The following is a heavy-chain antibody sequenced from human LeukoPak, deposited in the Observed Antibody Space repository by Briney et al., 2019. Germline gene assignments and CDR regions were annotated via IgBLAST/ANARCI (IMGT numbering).Heavy chain of an antibody. CDR1: GFTFSSYA. D-gene: IGHD4-17*01. J-gene: IGHJ6*03. CDR3: ARVLKVYGDYDPGYYYYMDV. V-gene: IGHV3-23*01. CDR2: ISGSGGST. Sequence: GGSLRLSCAASGFTFSSYAMSWVRQAPGKGLEWVSAISGSGGSTYYADSVKGRFTISRDNAKNSLYLQMNSLRAEDTAVYYCARVLKVYGDYDPGYYYYMDVWGKGTTVTVSS.